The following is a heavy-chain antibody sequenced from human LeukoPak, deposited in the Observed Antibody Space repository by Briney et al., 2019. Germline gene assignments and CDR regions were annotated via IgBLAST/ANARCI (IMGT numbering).Heavy chain of an antibody. CDR1: GFTLSTYA. CDR3: AKDPYSSAWFSRDWFDP. D-gene: IGHD6-13*01. V-gene: IGHV3-23*01. Sequence: GGSLRLSCAASGFTLSTYAMSWVRQTPGKGLEWVAATSSSDAGTYHADSVRGRFTISRDNSKNTLYLQMNSLRAEDTAVYYCAKDPYSSAWFSRDWFDPWGQGTLVTVSS. J-gene: IGHJ5*02. CDR2: TSSSDAGT.